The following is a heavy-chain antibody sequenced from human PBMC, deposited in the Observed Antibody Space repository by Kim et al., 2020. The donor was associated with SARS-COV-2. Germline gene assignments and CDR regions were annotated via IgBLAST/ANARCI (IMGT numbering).Heavy chain of an antibody. D-gene: IGHD6-13*01. CDR1: GGSISSSNW. Sequence: SETLSLTCAVSGGSISSSNWWSWVRQPPGKGLEWSGEIYHSGSTNYNPSLKSRVTISVDKSKNQFSLKLSSVTAADTAVYYCARDRIAAAGPGYFQHWGQGTLVTVSS. J-gene: IGHJ1*01. V-gene: IGHV4-4*02. CDR2: IYHSGST. CDR3: ARDRIAAAGPGYFQH.